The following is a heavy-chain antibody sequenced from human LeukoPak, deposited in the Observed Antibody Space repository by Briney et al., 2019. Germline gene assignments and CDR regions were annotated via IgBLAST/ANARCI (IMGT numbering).Heavy chain of an antibody. CDR2: ISYDGSNK. V-gene: IGHV3-30-3*01. Sequence: GGSLRLSCAASGFTFSSYAMHWVRQAPGKGLEWVAVISYDGSNKYYADSVKGRFTISRDNSKNTLYLQMNSLRAEDTAVYYCANLGSTPTYYYDSSGYGYWGQGTLVTVSS. D-gene: IGHD3-22*01. CDR3: ANLGSTPTYYYDSSGYGY. J-gene: IGHJ4*02. CDR1: GFTFSSYA.